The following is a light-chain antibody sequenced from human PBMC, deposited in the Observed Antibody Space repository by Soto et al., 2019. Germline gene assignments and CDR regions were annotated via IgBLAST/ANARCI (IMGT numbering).Light chain of an antibody. CDR1: SSNIGGNY. Sequence: QSVLTQPPSASGTPGQRVTISCSGSSSNIGGNYVYWYQQFPGTAPKLLIFRSNQRPSGVPDRFSGSKSGTSASLAISGLRSEDEAEYYCAAWDDSLSGLYVFGSGPKLTVL. V-gene: IGLV1-47*01. CDR3: AAWDDSLSGLYV. CDR2: RSN. J-gene: IGLJ1*01.